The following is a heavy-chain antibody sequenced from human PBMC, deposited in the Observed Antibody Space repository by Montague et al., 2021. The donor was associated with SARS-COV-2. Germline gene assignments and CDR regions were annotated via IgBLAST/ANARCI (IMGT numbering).Heavy chain of an antibody. D-gene: IGHD3-22*01. CDR2: IYYSGST. CDR1: GGSISSSSYY. CDR3: ARHYYDSSGYYSPWYFDL. J-gene: IGHJ2*01. Sequence: SDTLSLTCTLSGGSISSSSYYWGWIRQPPGKGLEWIGSIYYSGSTYYNPSLKSRVTISVDTSENQFVLKLSSVTAADTAVYYCARHYYDSSGYYSPWYFDLWGRGTLVTVSS. V-gene: IGHV4-39*01.